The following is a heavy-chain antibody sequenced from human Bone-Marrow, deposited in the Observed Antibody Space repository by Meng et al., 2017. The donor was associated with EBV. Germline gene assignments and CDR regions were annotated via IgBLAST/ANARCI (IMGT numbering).Heavy chain of an antibody. CDR3: ARDLGIAARTDY. CDR1: GDPISSFYY. D-gene: IGHD6-6*01. V-gene: IGHV4-39*02. CDR2: VHYTGST. Sequence: QLQLRESGPGQVKPSETLSLTCTVSGDPISSFYYWGWIRQPPGRGLEWIGSVHYTGSTYYSPSLKSRVTVSVDTSKNQFSLRLTSVTAADTAVYYCARDLGIAARTDYWGQGTLVTVAS. J-gene: IGHJ4*02.